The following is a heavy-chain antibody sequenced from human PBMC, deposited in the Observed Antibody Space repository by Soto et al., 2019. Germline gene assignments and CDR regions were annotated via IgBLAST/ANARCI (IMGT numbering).Heavy chain of an antibody. CDR1: GFTFDDYA. CDR2: ISWNSGNI. CDR3: AKDSGYDYGNFDY. V-gene: IGHV3-9*01. J-gene: IGHJ4*02. Sequence: EVQLVESGGGLVQPGRSLRLSCAASGFTFDDYAMHWVRQAPGKGLEWVSGISWNSGNINYADSVKGRFTISRDNAKNSLFLQMNSLRAEDTALYYCAKDSGYDYGNFDYWGQGTLVTVSS. D-gene: IGHD5-12*01.